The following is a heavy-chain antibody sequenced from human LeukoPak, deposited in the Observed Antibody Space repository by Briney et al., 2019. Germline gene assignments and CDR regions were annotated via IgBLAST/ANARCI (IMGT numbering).Heavy chain of an antibody. CDR1: GFTFTNYA. D-gene: IGHD1-1*01. V-gene: IGHV3-23*01. CDR2: ISGSGGSA. CDR3: AKDHYSTTGTSSDDWYFDL. J-gene: IGHJ2*01. Sequence: GGSLRLSCAASGFTFTNYAMSWVRQAPGKGLEWVSAISGSGGSAYYSDSVKGRFTISRDNSKNMLFLQMNSLRAEDTAVYYCAKDHYSTTGTSSDDWYFDLWGRGALVTVSS.